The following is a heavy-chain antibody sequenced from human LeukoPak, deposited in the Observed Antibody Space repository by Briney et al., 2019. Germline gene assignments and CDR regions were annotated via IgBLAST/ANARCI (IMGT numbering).Heavy chain of an antibody. D-gene: IGHD5-12*01. CDR3: ARVYSGYDLPGSLANYYFDY. J-gene: IGHJ4*02. CDR2: FYSGGST. CDR1: GGSISSYY. V-gene: IGHV4-4*07. Sequence: PSETLSLTCTVSGGSISSYYWSWIRQPAGKGLKWIGRFYSGGSTDYNPSLKSRVTMSVDTSKNQFSLKLSPVTAADTAVYYCARVYSGYDLPGSLANYYFDYWGQGTLATVSS.